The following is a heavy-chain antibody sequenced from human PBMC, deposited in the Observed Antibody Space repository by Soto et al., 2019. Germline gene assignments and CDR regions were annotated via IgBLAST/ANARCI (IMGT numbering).Heavy chain of an antibody. CDR3: AKPQWELLD. J-gene: IGHJ4*02. Sequence: EVQLLESGGGLVQPGGSLRLSCAASGFTFSSYTMSWVRQAPGKGLEWVSSISGSGDSTYYADSVKGRFTISRDNSKKTLHLQMNSLRVEDTAVYYCAKPQWELLDWGQGTLVTVSS. D-gene: IGHD1-26*01. CDR1: GFTFSSYT. V-gene: IGHV3-23*01. CDR2: ISGSGDST.